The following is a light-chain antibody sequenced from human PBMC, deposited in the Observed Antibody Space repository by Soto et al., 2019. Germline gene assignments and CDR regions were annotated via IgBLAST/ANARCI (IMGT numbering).Light chain of an antibody. J-gene: IGKJ4*01. CDR2: AAS. CDR1: QSVSRS. V-gene: IGKV3-11*01. Sequence: EIVLTQSPVTLSLSPGERATLSCRASQSVSRSLAWYQKKPGQAPGLLIYAASTRATGIPARFSGSGSGTDFTLTISSLEPEDFAVYYCQQHADWPLTFGGGTKVDIK. CDR3: QQHADWPLT.